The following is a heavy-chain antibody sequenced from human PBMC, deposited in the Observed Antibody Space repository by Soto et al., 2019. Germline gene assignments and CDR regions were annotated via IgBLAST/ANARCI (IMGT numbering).Heavy chain of an antibody. D-gene: IGHD6-6*01. V-gene: IGHV4-30-4*01. CDR1: GGSISSADYY. CDR3: ARAEYSSSSVSWFDP. J-gene: IGHJ5*02. Sequence: LSLTCTVSGGSISSADYYWNWIRQPPGKGLEWIGYIYYSGNTYYNPSLKSRVTISIDTSKNQFSLKLSSVTAADTAVYYCARAEYSSSSVSWFDPWGQGTLVTVSS. CDR2: IYYSGNT.